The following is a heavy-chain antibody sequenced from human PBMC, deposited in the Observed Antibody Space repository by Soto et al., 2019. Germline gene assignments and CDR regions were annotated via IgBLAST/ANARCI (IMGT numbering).Heavy chain of an antibody. J-gene: IGHJ6*02. V-gene: IGHV1-18*01. CDR1: GYTFTSYG. CDR3: ARDRGDYSYCYGMDV. CDR2: ISAYNGNT. D-gene: IGHD3-10*01. Sequence: QVRLVQSGAEVKKPEASVKVSCKASGYTFTSYGISWVRQAPGQGLEWMGWISAYNGNTNYAQKLQGRVTMTTDTSTSTAYIELRSLRSDDTAVYYCARDRGDYSYCYGMDVWGQVTTVTVSS.